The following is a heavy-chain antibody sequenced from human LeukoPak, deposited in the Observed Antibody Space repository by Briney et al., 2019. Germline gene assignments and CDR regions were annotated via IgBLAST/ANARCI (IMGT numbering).Heavy chain of an antibody. CDR2: ISGSGSFK. D-gene: IGHD4-17*01. CDR1: GFTFSTYS. Sequence: GGSLRLSCAASGFTFSTYSMNCVRQAPGKGLEWVSSISGSGSFKFYTDSVKGRFTISRDNVKRSLYLQLSSLRAEDTAVYYCARDYYGDYYQSGYGMDVWGQGTTVTVSS. J-gene: IGHJ6*02. CDR3: ARDYYGDYYQSGYGMDV. V-gene: IGHV3-21*01.